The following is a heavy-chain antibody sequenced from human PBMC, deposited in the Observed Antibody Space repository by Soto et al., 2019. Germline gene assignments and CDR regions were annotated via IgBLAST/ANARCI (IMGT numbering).Heavy chain of an antibody. CDR3: ARAYSDAFDI. Sequence: GSLRLSCTASRFTFSNYSMNWVRQAPGKGLEWVSSISSSSSHTYYADSVKGRFTISRDNARSSLYLQMDSLRVDDTAVYYCARAYSDAFDIWGQGTMVTVSS. J-gene: IGHJ3*02. CDR2: ISSSSSHT. D-gene: IGHD2-15*01. V-gene: IGHV3-21*06. CDR1: RFTFSNYS.